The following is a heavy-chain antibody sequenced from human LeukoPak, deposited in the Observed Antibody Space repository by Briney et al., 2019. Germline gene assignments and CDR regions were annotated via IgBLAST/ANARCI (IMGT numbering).Heavy chain of an antibody. J-gene: IGHJ5*02. CDR3: AGGGDYPYSRSWFDP. CDR1: GYTFTGYY. V-gene: IGHV1-2*02. D-gene: IGHD4-17*01. Sequence: ASVKVSCKASGYTFTGYYMHWVRQAPGQGLEWMGWINPNSGGTNYAQKFQGRVTMTRDTSISTAYMELSSLRSEDTAVYYCAGGGDYPYSRSWFDPWGQGTLVTVSS. CDR2: INPNSGGT.